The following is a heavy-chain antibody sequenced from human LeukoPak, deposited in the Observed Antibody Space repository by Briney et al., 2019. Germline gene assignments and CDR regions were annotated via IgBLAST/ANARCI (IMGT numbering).Heavy chain of an antibody. Sequence: GGSLRLSCAASGFTFSDNYMSWIRHAPGKGLEWVSYISNGGTTTKYADSVEGRFTISRDNAKNFLYLQMNSLRAEDTAVYFCASEPRLLDHWGQGTLVTVSS. J-gene: IGHJ4*02. V-gene: IGHV3-11*04. CDR1: GFTFSDNY. CDR2: ISNGGTTT. D-gene: IGHD6-25*01. CDR3: ASEPRLLDH.